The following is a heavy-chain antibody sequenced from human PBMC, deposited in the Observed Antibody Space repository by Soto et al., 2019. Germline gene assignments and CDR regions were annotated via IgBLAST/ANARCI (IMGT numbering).Heavy chain of an antibody. CDR3: ASLHCGDYRDAFDI. D-gene: IGHD2-21*01. Sequence: PSETLSLTCAVYGGSFSGYYWSWIRQPPGKGLEWIGEINHSGSTNYNPSLKSRVTISVDTSKNQFSLKLSSVTAADTAVYYCASLHCGDYRDAFDIWGQGTMVTVSS. CDR1: GGSFSGYY. V-gene: IGHV4-34*01. J-gene: IGHJ3*02. CDR2: INHSGST.